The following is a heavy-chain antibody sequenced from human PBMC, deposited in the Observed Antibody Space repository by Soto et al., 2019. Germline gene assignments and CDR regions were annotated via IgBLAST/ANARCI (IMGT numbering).Heavy chain of an antibody. Sequence: QVQLQQSGPGLVRPSETLSLSCTVSGVSINNNYWSWVRQPPGKGLEWIGYIYFSGITNYIPSLKSRVSISVDTSKDQVSLKLTSVTAADTAIYYCARGNYDYFGGNYRYVGGAFDIWGPGTVVTVSS. CDR1: GVSINNNY. V-gene: IGHV4-59*01. CDR3: ARGNYDYFGGNYRYVGGAFDI. J-gene: IGHJ3*02. CDR2: IYFSGIT. D-gene: IGHD3-16*02.